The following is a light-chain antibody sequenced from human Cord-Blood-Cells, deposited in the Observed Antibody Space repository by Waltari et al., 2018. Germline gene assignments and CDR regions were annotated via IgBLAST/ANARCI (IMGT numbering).Light chain of an antibody. CDR3: QQRSNWPPGYS. Sequence: EIVLTQSPATLPLSLGERATLPCRASQSVIIYLAWYQQKPGQAPRLLIYDASNRTTGIPARFSGSVSGTDFTLTISSLEPEDFAVYYCQQRSNWPPGYSFGQGTKLEIK. CDR2: DAS. V-gene: IGKV3-11*01. CDR1: QSVIIY. J-gene: IGKJ2*03.